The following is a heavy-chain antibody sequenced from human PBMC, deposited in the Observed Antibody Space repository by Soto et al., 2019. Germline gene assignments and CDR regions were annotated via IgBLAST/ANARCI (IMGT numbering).Heavy chain of an antibody. CDR3: ARHQAMVRGVTPEDYYYYGMDV. Sequence: PSETLSLTCTVSGGPISSYYWSWIRQPPGKGLEWIGYIYYSGSTNYNPSLKSRVTISVDTSKNQFSLKLSSVTAADTAVYYCARHQAMVRGVTPEDYYYYGMDVWGQGTTVTVSS. CDR1: GGPISSYY. V-gene: IGHV4-59*08. CDR2: IYYSGST. D-gene: IGHD3-10*01. J-gene: IGHJ6*02.